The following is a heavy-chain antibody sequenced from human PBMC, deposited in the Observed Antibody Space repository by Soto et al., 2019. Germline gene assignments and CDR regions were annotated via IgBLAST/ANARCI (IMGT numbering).Heavy chain of an antibody. Sequence: EVQLVESGGGLVKPGGSLRLSCATSGFTFGSYTMNWVRQAPGKGMEWVSCISSASSYIYYADSVQGQCTISRDKSEKSLYLHMNSLRAEDTAGYYCSRSSAYAYGSLDHWGQGVLVTVSS. D-gene: IGHD5-18*01. CDR3: SRSSAYAYGSLDH. CDR2: ISSASSYI. V-gene: IGHV3-21*02. J-gene: IGHJ4*02. CDR1: GFTFGSYT.